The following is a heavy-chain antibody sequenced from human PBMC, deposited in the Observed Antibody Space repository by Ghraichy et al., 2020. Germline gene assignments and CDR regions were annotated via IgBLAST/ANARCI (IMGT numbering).Heavy chain of an antibody. V-gene: IGHV4-59*01. CDR1: GGSISPYY. Sequence: SETLSLTCTVSGGSISPYYWSWIRQPPGKGLEWIGYIYYSGSTTYNPSLKSRVTILVDTSKNQFSLKLNSVTAADTAVYYCGRSGYYGDTAYWGQGTLVTVSS. D-gene: IGHD4-17*01. CDR3: GRSGYYGDTAY. CDR2: IYYSGST. J-gene: IGHJ4*02.